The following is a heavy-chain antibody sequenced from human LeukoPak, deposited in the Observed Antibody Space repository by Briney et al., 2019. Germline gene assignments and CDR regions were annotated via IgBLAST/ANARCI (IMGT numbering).Heavy chain of an antibody. CDR2: ISGNNNYI. CDR1: GFTFSSYS. V-gene: IGHV3-21*03. J-gene: IGHJ5*02. Sequence: GGSLRLSCAASGFTFSSYSMNWVRQAPGKGLEGVSSISGNNNYIYYADSVKGRFTISRDNAKRSLYLQMNSLKTEDTAVYYCTTVDLRGVIISDNWFDPWGQGTLVTVSS. CDR3: TTVDLRGVIISDNWFDP. D-gene: IGHD3-10*01.